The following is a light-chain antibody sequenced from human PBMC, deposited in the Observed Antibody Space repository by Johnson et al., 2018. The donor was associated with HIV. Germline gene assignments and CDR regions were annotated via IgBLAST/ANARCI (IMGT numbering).Light chain of an antibody. CDR1: SSNIGNNY. CDR2: DNN. CDR3: GTWDSSLIAGV. V-gene: IGLV1-51*01. J-gene: IGLJ1*01. Sequence: QSVLTQPPSVSAAPGQKVTISCSGSSSNIGNNYVSWYQQLRGTAPKLLIYDNNKRPSGIPDRFSGSKSGTSATLGITGLRTGDEADYYCGTWDSSLIAGVFGTGTKVTVL.